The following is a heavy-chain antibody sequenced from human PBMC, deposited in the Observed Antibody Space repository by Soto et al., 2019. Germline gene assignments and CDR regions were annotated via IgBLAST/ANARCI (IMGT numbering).Heavy chain of an antibody. CDR1: GGSISSSSYY. CDR3: ARLEWFGELPYFDY. Sequence: PSETLSLTCTASGGSISSSSYYWGWIRQPPGKGLEWIGSIYYSGSTYYNPSLKSRVTISVDTSKNQFSLKLSSVTAADTAVYYCARLEWFGELPYFDYWGQGTLVTVSS. CDR2: IYYSGST. V-gene: IGHV4-39*01. D-gene: IGHD3-10*01. J-gene: IGHJ4*02.